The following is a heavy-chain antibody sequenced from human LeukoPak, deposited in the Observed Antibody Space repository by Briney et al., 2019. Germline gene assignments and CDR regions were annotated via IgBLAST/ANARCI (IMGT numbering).Heavy chain of an antibody. D-gene: IGHD3-22*01. CDR3: ARDQGDYYDSSGYSLDY. Sequence: PSETLSLTCTVSGGSISSYDWSWIRQPAGKGLEWIGRIYTSGSTNYNPSLKSRVTMSVDTSKNQFSLKLSSVTAADTAVYYCARDQGDYYDSSGYSLDYWGQGTLVTVSS. J-gene: IGHJ4*02. CDR2: IYTSGST. V-gene: IGHV4-4*07. CDR1: GGSISSYD.